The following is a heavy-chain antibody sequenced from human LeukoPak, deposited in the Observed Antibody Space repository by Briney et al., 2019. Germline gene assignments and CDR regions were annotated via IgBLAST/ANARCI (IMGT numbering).Heavy chain of an antibody. Sequence: GASVKVSCKASGGTFTSYAISWVRQAPGQGLEWMGRIIPILGIANYAQKFQGRVTITADKSTSTAYMELSSVRSEDTAVYYWARDPTGAIDYWGQGTRVTGSS. J-gene: IGHJ4*02. CDR2: IIPILGIA. V-gene: IGHV1-69*04. CDR3: ARDPTGAIDY. CDR1: GGTFTSYA. D-gene: IGHD7-27*01.